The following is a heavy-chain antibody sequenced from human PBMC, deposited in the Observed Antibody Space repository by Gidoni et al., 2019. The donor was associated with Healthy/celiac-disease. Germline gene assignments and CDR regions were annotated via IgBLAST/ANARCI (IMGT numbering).Heavy chain of an antibody. CDR2: ISWNSGSI. D-gene: IGHD6-6*01. CDR1: GFTFDDCA. CDR3: AKDMGRIAARNTPFDY. V-gene: IGHV3-9*01. J-gene: IGHJ4*02. Sequence: EVQLVESGGGLVQPGRSLRLSCAASGFTFDDCAMHGVRQAPGKGLEWVSGISWNSGSICYADSVKGRFTISRDNAKNSLYLQMNSLRAEDTALYYCAKDMGRIAARNTPFDYWGQGTLVTVSS.